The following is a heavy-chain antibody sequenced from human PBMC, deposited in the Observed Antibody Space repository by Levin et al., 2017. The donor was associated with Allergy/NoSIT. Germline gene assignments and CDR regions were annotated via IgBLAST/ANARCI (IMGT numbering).Heavy chain of an antibody. J-gene: IGHJ4*02. D-gene: IGHD6-6*01. CDR1: GFTFSGHS. CDR3: ARGFSSSDLDY. V-gene: IGHV3-48*02. CDR2: ISTASGTI. Sequence: PGGSLRLSCAASGFTFSGHSMNWVRQAPGKGLEWISYISTASGTIYYADSVKGRFTISRDNAKNSLYLQMSSLRDEDTAVYYCARGFSSSDLDYWGQGTLVTVSS.